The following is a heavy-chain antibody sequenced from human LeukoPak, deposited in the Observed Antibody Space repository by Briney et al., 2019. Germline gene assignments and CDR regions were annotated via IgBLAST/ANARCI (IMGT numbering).Heavy chain of an antibody. CDR3: ARTPLANYFDY. V-gene: IGHV1-2*02. CDR1: GYTFTSYA. Sequence: VASVKVSCKASGYTFTSYAMNWVRQAPGQGLEWMGWINPNSGGTNYAQKFQGRVTMTRDTSISTAYMELSRLRSDDTAVYYCARTPLANYFDYWGQGTLVTVSS. J-gene: IGHJ4*02. CDR2: INPNSGGT.